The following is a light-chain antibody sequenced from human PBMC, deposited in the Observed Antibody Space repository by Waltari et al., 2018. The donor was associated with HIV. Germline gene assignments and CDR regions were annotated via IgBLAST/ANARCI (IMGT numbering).Light chain of an antibody. V-gene: IGLV3-19*01. CDR3: NSRDSSGNHVV. J-gene: IGLJ2*01. CDR2: PKN. CDR1: SLRSYY. Sequence: SSELTQDPAVSVALGQTVRITCQGDSLRSYYASWYQQKPGQAPVLVIYPKNNRPSGIPDRFSGSSSGNTASLTITGAQAEDEADYYCNSRDSSGNHVVFGGGTKLTVL.